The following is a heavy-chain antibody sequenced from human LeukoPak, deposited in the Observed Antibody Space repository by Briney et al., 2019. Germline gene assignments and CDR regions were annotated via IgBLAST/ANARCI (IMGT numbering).Heavy chain of an antibody. Sequence: GGSLRLSCAASGFTFSSYEMNWVRQAPGKGLEWVSYIISSGSTIYYADSVKGRFTISRDNAKNSLYLQMNSLRAEDTAVYYCARVGVIAAAGTYDYWGQGTLVTVSS. CDR2: IISSGSTI. CDR3: ARVGVIAAAGTYDY. J-gene: IGHJ4*02. CDR1: GFTFSSYE. V-gene: IGHV3-48*03. D-gene: IGHD6-13*01.